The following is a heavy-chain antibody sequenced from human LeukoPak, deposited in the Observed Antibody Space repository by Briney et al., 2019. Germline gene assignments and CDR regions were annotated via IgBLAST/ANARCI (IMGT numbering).Heavy chain of an antibody. V-gene: IGHV1-8*01. J-gene: IGHJ4*02. CDR1: GYTFTNYD. CDR2: MNPNSGNT. Sequence: ASVKVSCKASGYTFTNYDINWVRQATGQGLEWMGWMNPNSGNTGCAQRFQGRVTMTRDTSTGTAYMDLSSLTSEDTAVYYCARNPAASGSFEYWGQGTLVTVSS. CDR3: ARNPAASGSFEY. D-gene: IGHD3-10*01.